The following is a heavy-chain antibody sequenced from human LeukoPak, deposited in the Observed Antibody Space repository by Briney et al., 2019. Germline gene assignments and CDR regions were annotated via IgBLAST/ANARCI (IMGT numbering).Heavy chain of an antibody. Sequence: ASVKVSCKASGYTFSTYGISWVRQAPGQGLEWMGWISAYNGNTKYAQKFQGRVTMTTDTSTSTAYMELSRLRSDDTAVYYCARDYRPEVGKDSSGWYKIDYWGQGTLVTVSS. CDR3: ARDYRPEVGKDSSGWYKIDY. D-gene: IGHD6-19*01. V-gene: IGHV1-18*01. CDR1: GYTFSTYG. J-gene: IGHJ4*02. CDR2: ISAYNGNT.